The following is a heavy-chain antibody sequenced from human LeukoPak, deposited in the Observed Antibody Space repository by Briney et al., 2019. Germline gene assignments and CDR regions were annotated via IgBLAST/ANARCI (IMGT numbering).Heavy chain of an antibody. CDR2: INPNSGGT. Sequence: GASVKVSCKASGYTFTGYYMHWVRQAPGQGLEWMGWINPNSGGTNYAQKFQGRVTMTRDTSISTAYMELSRLRSDDTAVYYCARAESSGSYYLFDYWGQGTLVTVSS. CDR3: ARAESSGSYYLFDY. V-gene: IGHV1-2*02. J-gene: IGHJ4*02. CDR1: GYTFTGYY. D-gene: IGHD1-26*01.